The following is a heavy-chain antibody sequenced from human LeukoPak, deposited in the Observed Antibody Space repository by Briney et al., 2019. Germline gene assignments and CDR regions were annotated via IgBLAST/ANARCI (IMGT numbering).Heavy chain of an antibody. CDR1: VGSISSYY. D-gene: IGHD5-24*01. Sequence: PSETLSLTCTVSVGSISSYYWSWIRQPPGKGLEWIGYIYYSGSTNYNPSLKSRVTISVDTSKNQFSLKLSSVAAADTAVYYCARVRRWLPLYYFDYWGQGTLVTVSS. J-gene: IGHJ4*02. CDR2: IYYSGST. V-gene: IGHV4-59*01. CDR3: ARVRRWLPLYYFDY.